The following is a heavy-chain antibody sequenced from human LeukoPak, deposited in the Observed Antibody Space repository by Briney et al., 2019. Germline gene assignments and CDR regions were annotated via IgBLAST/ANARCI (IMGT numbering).Heavy chain of an antibody. CDR2: IYYSGST. D-gene: IGHD2-2*03. J-gene: IGHJ3*02. CDR3: ARDRGYCSSTSCYRADAFDI. Sequence: SETLSLTCTVSGGSISSYYWSWLRQPPGKGLEWIGYIYYSGSTNYNPSLKSRVTISVDTSKNQFSLKLSSVTAADTAVYYCARDRGYCSSTSCYRADAFDIWGQGTMVTVSS. CDR1: GGSISSYY. V-gene: IGHV4-59*01.